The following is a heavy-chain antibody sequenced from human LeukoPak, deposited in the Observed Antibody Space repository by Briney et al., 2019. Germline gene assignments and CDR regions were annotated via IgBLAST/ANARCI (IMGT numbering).Heavy chain of an antibody. J-gene: IGHJ4*02. Sequence: GGSLRLSCAASGFTFSSYGMHWVRQAPGKGLEWVAVISYDGSNKYYADSVKGRFTISRDNAKNSLYLQMNSLRAEDTAVYYCARGRGFDYWGQGTLVTVSS. CDR1: GFTFSSYG. CDR3: ARGRGFDY. D-gene: IGHD2-15*01. V-gene: IGHV3-30*03. CDR2: ISYDGSNK.